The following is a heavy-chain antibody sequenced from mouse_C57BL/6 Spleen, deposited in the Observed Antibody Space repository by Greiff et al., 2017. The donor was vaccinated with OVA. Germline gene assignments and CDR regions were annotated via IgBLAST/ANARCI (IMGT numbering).Heavy chain of an antibody. Sequence: QVQLQQSGAELARPGASVKLSCKASGYTFTSYGISWVKQRPGQGLEWIGEIFPRSGNTYYNEKFKGKATLTTVKSSSTADMELRSLTSEDSAGYFCARRDITTSCFDDWGQGTTRTVSS. V-gene: IGHV1-81*01. CDR2: IFPRSGNT. D-gene: IGHD1-1*01. J-gene: IGHJ2*01. CDR1: GYTFTSYG. CDR3: ARRDITTSCFDD.